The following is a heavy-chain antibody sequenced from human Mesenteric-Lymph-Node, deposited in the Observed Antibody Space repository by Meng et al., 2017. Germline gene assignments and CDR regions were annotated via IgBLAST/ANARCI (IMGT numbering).Heavy chain of an antibody. D-gene: IGHD3-10*01. CDR2: ITSGGGST. Sequence: GESLKISCAASGFTFTNYAMTWVRQAPGKGLEWVSTITSGGGSTFYADSVKGRFAISRDSSTKTLFLQMNSLRAEDTAVYYCARDNRYYYGSGSWFDPWGQGTLVTVSS. CDR1: GFTFTNYA. CDR3: ARDNRYYYGSGSWFDP. V-gene: IGHV3-23*01. J-gene: IGHJ5*02.